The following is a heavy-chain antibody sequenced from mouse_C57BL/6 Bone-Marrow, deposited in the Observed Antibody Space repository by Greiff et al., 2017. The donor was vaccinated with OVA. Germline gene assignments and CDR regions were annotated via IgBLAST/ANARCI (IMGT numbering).Heavy chain of an antibody. Sequence: QVQLKQSGAELVRPGASVKLSCKASGYTFTDYYINWVKQRPGQGLEWIARIYPGSGNTYYNEKFKGKATLTAEKSSSTAYMQLSSLTSEDSAVYFCAREFQGGPDYWGQGTTLTVSS. D-gene: IGHD3-2*02. CDR1: GYTFTDYY. J-gene: IGHJ2*01. V-gene: IGHV1-76*01. CDR2: IYPGSGNT. CDR3: AREFQGGPDY.